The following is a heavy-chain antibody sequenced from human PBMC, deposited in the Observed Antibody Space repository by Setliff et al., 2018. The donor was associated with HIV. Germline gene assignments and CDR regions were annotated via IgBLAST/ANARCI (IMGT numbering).Heavy chain of an antibody. CDR2: VYYSGST. CDR1: GGSISSGGPGYY. V-gene: IGHV4-39*07. Sequence: TSETLSLTCTVSGGSISSGGPGYYWGWVRQPPGGGLEWIGSVYYSGSTNYNPSLQSRGTLSIDTSKTQCSLKLTSVTTADTAVYYCARLVWTGYGSRASDIWGQGTVVTVSS. D-gene: IGHD5-12*01. J-gene: IGHJ3*02. CDR3: ARLVWTGYGSRASDI.